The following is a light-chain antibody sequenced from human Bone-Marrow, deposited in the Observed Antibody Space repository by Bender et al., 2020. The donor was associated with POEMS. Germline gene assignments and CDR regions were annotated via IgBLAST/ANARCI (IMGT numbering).Light chain of an antibody. CDR3: CSYAGNTVV. CDR2: DVS. J-gene: IGLJ2*01. CDR1: SSDVGGSNY. Sequence: SALTQPASVSGSPGQSVTISCTGTSSDVGGSNYVSWYIQRPGKAPKLLVFDVSKRPSGVPDRFSGSKSGYTASLTISGLQAEDEAHYYCCSYAGNTVVFGGGTKLTVL. V-gene: IGLV2-11*01.